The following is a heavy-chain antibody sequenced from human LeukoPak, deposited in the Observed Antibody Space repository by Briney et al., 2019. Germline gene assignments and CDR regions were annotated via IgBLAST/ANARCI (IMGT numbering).Heavy chain of an antibody. CDR3: ARGTPSLRGDYYYYYMDV. Sequence: SETLSLTCAVYGGSFSGYYWSWIRQPPGKGLEWIGEINHSGSTNYNPSLKSRVTISVDTSKNQFSLKLSSVTAADTAVYYCARGTPSLRGDYYYYYMDVWGKGTTVTVSS. V-gene: IGHV4-34*01. D-gene: IGHD3-16*01. CDR1: GGSFSGYY. CDR2: INHSGST. J-gene: IGHJ6*03.